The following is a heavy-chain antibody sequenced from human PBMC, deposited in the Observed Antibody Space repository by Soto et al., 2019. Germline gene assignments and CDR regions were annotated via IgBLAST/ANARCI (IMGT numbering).Heavy chain of an antibody. Sequence: SETLSLTCTVSGGSISSGDYYWSWIRQPPGKGLEWIGYIYYSGSTYYNPSLKSRVTISVDTSKNQFSLKLSSVTAADTAVYYCARGRGYSGYAETYYYGMDVWGQGTTVTVSS. CDR3: ARGRGYSGYAETYYYGMDV. CDR2: IYYSGST. CDR1: GGSISSGDYY. J-gene: IGHJ6*02. D-gene: IGHD5-12*01. V-gene: IGHV4-30-4*01.